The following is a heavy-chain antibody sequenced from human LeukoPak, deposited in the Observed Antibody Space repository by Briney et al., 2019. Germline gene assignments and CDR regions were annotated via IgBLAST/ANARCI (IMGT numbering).Heavy chain of an antibody. D-gene: IGHD1-26*01. V-gene: IGHV4-61*01. CDR3: ARQGSGNYLSPVNY. Sequence: SETLSLTCTVSGGSVSSGSNYWSWIRQPPGKRLEWIGYIYYSGSTNYNPSLNSRVTISLDTSKNQFSLNLSSVTAADTAVYYCARQGSGNYLSPVNYWGQGTLVTVSS. CDR2: IYYSGST. CDR1: GGSVSSGSNY. J-gene: IGHJ4*02.